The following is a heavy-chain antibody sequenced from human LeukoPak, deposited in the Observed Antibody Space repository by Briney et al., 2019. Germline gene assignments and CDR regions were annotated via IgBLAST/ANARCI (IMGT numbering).Heavy chain of an antibody. Sequence: SDTLPLTCAVYGGSFSGYYWSWIRQPPGKGREWIGEINHSESTNYNPSLKSRVTISVDTSKNQFSLKLSSVTAEDTAVYYCARARRTIFGVVITRGYYFDYWGQGTLVTVSS. CDR1: GGSFSGYY. D-gene: IGHD3-3*01. J-gene: IGHJ4*02. CDR3: ARARRTIFGVVITRGYYFDY. V-gene: IGHV4-34*01. CDR2: INHSEST.